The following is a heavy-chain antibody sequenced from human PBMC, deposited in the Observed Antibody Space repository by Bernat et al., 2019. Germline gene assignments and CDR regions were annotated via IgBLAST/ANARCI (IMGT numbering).Heavy chain of an antibody. V-gene: IGHV4-34*01. CDR2: INHRGST. CDR1: GGSFSGSY. J-gene: IGHJ4*02. D-gene: IGHD3-10*02. CDR3: ARGLFGGLFDY. Sequence: QVQLQQWGAGLLKPSETLSLTCAVYGGSFSGSYWSWIRQPPGKGLEWIGEINHRGSTNYNPSLKSRATITVDTSKIQFSLKLSSVTAADTAVYYCARGLFGGLFDYWGQGTLVTVSS.